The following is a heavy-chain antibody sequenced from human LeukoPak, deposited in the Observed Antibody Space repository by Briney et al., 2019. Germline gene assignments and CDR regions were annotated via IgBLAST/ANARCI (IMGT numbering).Heavy chain of an antibody. V-gene: IGHV7-4-1*02. Sequence: ASVKVSCKASGYTFTSYAMNWVRQAPGQGLEWMGWINTNTGNPTYAQGFTGRFVFSLDTSVSTAYLQISSLKAEDTAVYYCARRPPDYGDYDWYFDLWGRGTLVTVSS. CDR1: GYTFTSYA. CDR3: ARRPPDYGDYDWYFDL. J-gene: IGHJ2*01. CDR2: INTNTGNP. D-gene: IGHD4-17*01.